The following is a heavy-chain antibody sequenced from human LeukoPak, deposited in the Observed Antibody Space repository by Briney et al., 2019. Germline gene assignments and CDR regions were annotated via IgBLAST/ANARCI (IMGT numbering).Heavy chain of an antibody. Sequence: PGRSLRLSCAASGFTFSSYGMHWVRQAPGKGLEWVAVISYDGSNKFYADSVRGRFTISRDNFKNTLYVQMNSLRAEDTAVYYCARGRGSGWYDAFDIWGQGTMVTVSS. D-gene: IGHD6-19*01. CDR3: ARGRGSGWYDAFDI. CDR1: GFTFSSYG. CDR2: ISYDGSNK. J-gene: IGHJ3*02. V-gene: IGHV3-30*03.